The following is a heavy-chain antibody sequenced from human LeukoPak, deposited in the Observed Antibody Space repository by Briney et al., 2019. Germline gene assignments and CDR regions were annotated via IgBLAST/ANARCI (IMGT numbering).Heavy chain of an antibody. D-gene: IGHD5-18*01. J-gene: IGHJ4*02. V-gene: IGHV1-2*02. CDR2: INPNSGGT. Sequence: GASVKVSCKASGYTFTGYYMHWVRQAPGQGLECMGWINPNSGGTNYAQKFQGRVTMTRDTSISTAYMELSRLRSDDTAVYYCARDTIYSYAYFDYWGQGTLVTVSS. CDR1: GYTFTGYY. CDR3: ARDTIYSYAYFDY.